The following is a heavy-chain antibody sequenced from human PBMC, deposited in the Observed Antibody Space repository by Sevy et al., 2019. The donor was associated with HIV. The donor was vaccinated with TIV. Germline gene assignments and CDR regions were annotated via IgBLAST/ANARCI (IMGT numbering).Heavy chain of an antibody. CDR3: AREVYDFWSGYYTPYYYYGMDV. D-gene: IGHD3-3*01. CDR1: GFTFSSYG. Sequence: GGSLRLSCAASGFTFSSYGMHWVRQAPGKGLEWVAVIWYDGSNKYYADSVKGRFTISRDNSKNTLYLQMNGLRAEDTAVYYCAREVYDFWSGYYTPYYYYGMDVWGQGTTVTVSS. CDR2: IWYDGSNK. V-gene: IGHV3-33*01. J-gene: IGHJ6*02.